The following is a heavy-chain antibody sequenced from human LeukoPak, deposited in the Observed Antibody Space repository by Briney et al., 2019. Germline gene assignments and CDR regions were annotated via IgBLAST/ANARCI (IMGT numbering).Heavy chain of an antibody. CDR1: GGTFSTYA. CDR3: ARVFARSGEISGSYYYY. J-gene: IGHJ4*02. CDR2: IIPIFGTA. V-gene: IGHV1-69*05. Sequence: GSSVKVSCRASGGTFSTYAINWVRQAPGQGLEWMGGIIPIFGTANYAQKFQGRVTITTDESTSTAYMELSSLRSEDTAVYYCARVFARSGEISGSYYYYWGQGTLVTVSS. D-gene: IGHD1-26*01.